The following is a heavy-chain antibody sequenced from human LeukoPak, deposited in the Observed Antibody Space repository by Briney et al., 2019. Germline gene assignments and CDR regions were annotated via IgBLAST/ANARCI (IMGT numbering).Heavy chain of an antibody. Sequence: GGSLRLSCAASGFTFSSYSMNWVRQAPGKGLEWVSSISSSSSYIYYADSVKGRFTISRGNAKNSLYLQMNSLRAEDTAVYYCARDGHSSGYPYYFDYWGQGTLVTVSS. D-gene: IGHD3-22*01. CDR3: ARDGHSSGYPYYFDY. J-gene: IGHJ4*02. CDR1: GFTFSSYS. V-gene: IGHV3-21*01. CDR2: ISSSSSYI.